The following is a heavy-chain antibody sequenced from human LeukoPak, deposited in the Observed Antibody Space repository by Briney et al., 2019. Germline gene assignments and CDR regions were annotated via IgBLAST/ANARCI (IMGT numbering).Heavy chain of an antibody. J-gene: IGHJ5*02. D-gene: IGHD3-3*01. CDR1: GFPFNSYW. V-gene: IGHV3-74*01. CDR2: IDEDGKTT. CDR3: VSDLCGGDDQ. Sequence: GGSLRLSCAASGFPFNSYWMHWVRQAPGKGLVWVSRIDEDGKTTDYADSVKGRFTISRDNAKDTLYLQMSSLRDEDTAVYYCVSDLCGGDDQWGRGTLVTVSS.